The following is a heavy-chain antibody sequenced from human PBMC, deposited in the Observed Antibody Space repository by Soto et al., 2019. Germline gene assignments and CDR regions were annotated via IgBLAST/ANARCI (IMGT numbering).Heavy chain of an antibody. Sequence: ASVKVSCKASGYTFTSYAMHWVRQAPGQRLEWMGWINAGNGNTKYSQKFQGRVTITRDTSASTAYMELSSLRSEDTAVYYCAREYEWLAAAGTGPDDWGQGTLVTVSS. CDR2: INAGNGNT. J-gene: IGHJ4*02. D-gene: IGHD6-13*01. CDR1: GYTFTSYA. V-gene: IGHV1-3*01. CDR3: AREYEWLAAAGTGPDD.